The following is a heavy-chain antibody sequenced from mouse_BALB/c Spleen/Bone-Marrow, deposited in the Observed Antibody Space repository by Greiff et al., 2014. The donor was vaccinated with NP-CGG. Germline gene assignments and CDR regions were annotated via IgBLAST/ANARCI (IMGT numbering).Heavy chain of an antibody. Sequence: EVQVVESGGGLVKPGGSLKLSCAASGFTFSDYYTYWLRQTPEKRLEWVATISDGGNYSYYPDSVKGRFTISRDNAKNNLYLQMSSLKSEDTAMYYCARSRMRYGAMDYWGQGTSVTVFS. V-gene: IGHV5-4*02. J-gene: IGHJ4*01. D-gene: IGHD2-10*02. CDR3: ARSRMRYGAMDY. CDR1: GFTFSDYY. CDR2: ISDGGNYS.